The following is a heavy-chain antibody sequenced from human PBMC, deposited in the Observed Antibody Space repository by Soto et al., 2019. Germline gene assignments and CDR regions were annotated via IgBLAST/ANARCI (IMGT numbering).Heavy chain of an antibody. CDR1: GGTFSSYA. D-gene: IGHD2-21*02. J-gene: IGHJ4*02. Sequence: QVQLVQSGAEVKKPGSSVKVSCKASGGTFSSYAISWVRQAPGQGLEWMGGIIPIFGTANYAQKFQGRVTITADESTSTAYMELSSLRSEDTAVYYCARDRAYCGGDCYLPRGYWGQGTLVTVSS. CDR2: IIPIFGTA. V-gene: IGHV1-69*12. CDR3: ARDRAYCGGDCYLPRGY.